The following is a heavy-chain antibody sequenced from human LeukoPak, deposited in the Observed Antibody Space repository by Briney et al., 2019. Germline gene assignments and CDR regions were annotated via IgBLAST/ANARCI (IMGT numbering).Heavy chain of an antibody. J-gene: IGHJ4*02. Sequence: GGSLRLSCAASGFTFSSYGMSWVRQAPGKGLEWVSVISGSGGSTYYADSVKGRFTISRDNSKNTLYLQMNSLRAEDTAVYYCARARLQHYFDYWGQGTLVTVSS. CDR1: GFTFSSYG. CDR3: ARARLQHYFDY. CDR2: ISGSGGST. V-gene: IGHV3-23*01. D-gene: IGHD5-24*01.